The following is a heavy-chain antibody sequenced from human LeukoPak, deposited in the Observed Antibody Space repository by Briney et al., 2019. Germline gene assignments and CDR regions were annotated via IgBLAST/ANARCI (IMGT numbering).Heavy chain of an antibody. CDR2: ISSSSSTI. Sequence: GGSLRLSCAASGFTFSSYSMNWVRQAPGKGLEWVSYISSSSSTIYYADSVKGRFTISRDNAKNSLYLQMNSLRAEDTAVYYCARDRPLYSSGWYVYFDYWGQGTLVTVSS. D-gene: IGHD6-19*01. J-gene: IGHJ4*02. CDR1: GFTFSSYS. CDR3: ARDRPLYSSGWYVYFDY. V-gene: IGHV3-48*01.